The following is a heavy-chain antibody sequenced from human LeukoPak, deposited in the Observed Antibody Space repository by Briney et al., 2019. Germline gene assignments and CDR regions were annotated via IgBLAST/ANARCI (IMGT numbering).Heavy chain of an antibody. Sequence: PSETLSLTCTVSGGSISSSSYYWGWIRQPPGEGLEWIGSIYYSGSTYYNPSLKSRVTISVDTSKNQFSLKLSSVTAADTAVYYCARRAMIVVVHAFDIWGQGTMVTVSS. J-gene: IGHJ3*02. CDR3: ARRAMIVVVHAFDI. V-gene: IGHV4-39*01. D-gene: IGHD3-22*01. CDR2: IYYSGST. CDR1: GGSISSSSYY.